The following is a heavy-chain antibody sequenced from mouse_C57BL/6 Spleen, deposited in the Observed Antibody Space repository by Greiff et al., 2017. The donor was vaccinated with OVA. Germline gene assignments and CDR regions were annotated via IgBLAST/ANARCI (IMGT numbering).Heavy chain of an antibody. Sequence: QVQLQQSGAELVKPGASVKMSCKASGYTFTSYWITWVKQRPGQGLEWIGDIYPGSGGTNYNEKFKSKATLTVDTSYSTAYMQLSSLTSEDSAVYDCARWDYYGSSYHFDYWGQGTTLTVSS. CDR1: GYTFTSYW. D-gene: IGHD1-1*01. J-gene: IGHJ2*01. V-gene: IGHV1-55*01. CDR3: ARWDYYGSSYHFDY. CDR2: IYPGSGGT.